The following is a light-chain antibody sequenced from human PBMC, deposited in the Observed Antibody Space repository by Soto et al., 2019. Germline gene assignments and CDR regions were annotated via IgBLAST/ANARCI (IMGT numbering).Light chain of an antibody. Sequence: EILLTQSPGTLSLSPGQRVTLSCRASESVSGTYLTWYQQKPGQPPRLLVFGASSRATGIPDRFSGSGSGTDFTLTITSLEPEDFAGYYCQHYHMSQWTFGQGTRVEI. CDR3: QHYHMSQWT. CDR2: GAS. CDR1: ESVSGTY. V-gene: IGKV3-20*01. J-gene: IGKJ1*01.